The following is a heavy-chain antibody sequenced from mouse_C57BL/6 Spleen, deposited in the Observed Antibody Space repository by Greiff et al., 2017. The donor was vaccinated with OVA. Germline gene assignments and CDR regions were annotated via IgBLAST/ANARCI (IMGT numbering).Heavy chain of an antibody. CDR2: ISSGGDYI. D-gene: IGHD1-1*01. Sequence: EVQGVESGEGLVKPGGSLKLSCAASGFTFSSYAMSWVRQTPEKRLEWVAYISSGGDYIYSADTVKGRFTISRDNARNTLYLQMSSLKSEDTAMYYCTRDRDYYGSRNWYFDVWGTGTTVTVSS. CDR1: GFTFSSYA. J-gene: IGHJ1*03. V-gene: IGHV5-9-1*02. CDR3: TRDRDYYGSRNWYFDV.